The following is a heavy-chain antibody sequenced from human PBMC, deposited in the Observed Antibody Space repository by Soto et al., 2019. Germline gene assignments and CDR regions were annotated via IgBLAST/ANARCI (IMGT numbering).Heavy chain of an antibody. D-gene: IGHD6-13*01. CDR2: ISYDGSNK. V-gene: IGHV3-30-3*01. J-gene: IGHJ5*02. CDR3: ARALRIAAAGGYNWFDP. CDR1: GFTFSSYA. Sequence: PGGSLRLSCAASGFTFSSYAMHWVRQAPGKGLGWVAVISYDGSNKYYADSVKGRFTISRDNSKNTLYLQMNSLRAEDTAVYYCARALRIAAAGGYNWFDPWGQGTQVTVSS.